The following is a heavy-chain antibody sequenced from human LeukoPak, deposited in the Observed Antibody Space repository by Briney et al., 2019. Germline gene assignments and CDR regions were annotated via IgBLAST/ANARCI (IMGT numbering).Heavy chain of an antibody. V-gene: IGHV3-74*01. CDR2: INTDGSST. CDR3: ARDPAGVVVPAAEGYYMDV. J-gene: IGHJ6*03. Sequence: GGSLRLSCAASGFTFSSYWMHWVRQAPGKGLVWVSRINTDGSSTSYADSVKGRFTISRDNAKNTLYLQMNSLRAEDTAVYYCARDPAGVVVPAAEGYYMDVWGKGTTVTVSS. CDR1: GFTFSSYW. D-gene: IGHD2-2*01.